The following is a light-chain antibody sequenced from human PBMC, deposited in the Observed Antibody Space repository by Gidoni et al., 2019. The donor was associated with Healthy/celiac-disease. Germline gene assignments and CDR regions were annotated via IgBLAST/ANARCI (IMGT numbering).Light chain of an antibody. V-gene: IGKV1-39*01. CDR3: QQSYSTLWT. CDR1: QGISSY. CDR2: AAS. J-gene: IGKJ1*01. Sequence: DIQMTQSPSSLSASVGDRVTITWRASQGISSYLNWYQQKPGKAPKLLIYAASSLQSGVPSRFSGSGSGTDFTLTISSLQPEDFATYYCQQSYSTLWTFGQGTKVEIK.